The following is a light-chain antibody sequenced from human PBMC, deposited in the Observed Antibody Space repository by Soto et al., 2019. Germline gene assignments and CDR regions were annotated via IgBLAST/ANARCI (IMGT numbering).Light chain of an antibody. Sequence: DVQMSQSPSSLSASVGVIVAITCRASQGISNYLAWYQQKPGQVPNLLIYAASTLQSGVPTRFSGSGSGTDFTLTISSLRPEDVATYYCQKYNNAPRTFGQGTKVEI. CDR3: QKYNNAPRT. V-gene: IGKV1-27*01. CDR2: AAS. CDR1: QGISNY. J-gene: IGKJ1*01.